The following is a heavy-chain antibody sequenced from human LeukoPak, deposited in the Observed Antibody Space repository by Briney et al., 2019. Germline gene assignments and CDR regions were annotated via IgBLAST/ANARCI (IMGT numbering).Heavy chain of an antibody. CDR1: GFTFSSYG. Sequence: GRSLRLSCAASGFTFSSYGMHWVRQAPGKGLEWVPVISYDGSNKYYADSVKGRFTISRDNSKNTLYLQMNSLRAEDTAVYYCAKPKNGVYGDYIDYWGQGTLVTVSS. D-gene: IGHD4-17*01. V-gene: IGHV3-30*18. J-gene: IGHJ4*02. CDR3: AKPKNGVYGDYIDY. CDR2: ISYDGSNK.